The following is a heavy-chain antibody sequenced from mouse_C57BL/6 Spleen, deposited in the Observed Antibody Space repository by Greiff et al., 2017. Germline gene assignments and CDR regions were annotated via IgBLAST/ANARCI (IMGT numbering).Heavy chain of an antibody. CDR3: ARRYDHYFDY. J-gene: IGHJ2*01. CDR1: GFTFSSYG. D-gene: IGHD2-3*01. CDR2: ISSGGSYT. Sequence: VQLKESGGDLVKPGGSLKLSCAASGFTFSSYGMSWVRQTPDKRLEWVATISSGGSYTYYPDSVKGRFTISRDNAKNTLYLQMSSLKSEDTAMYYCARRYDHYFDYWGQGTTLTVSS. V-gene: IGHV5-6*01.